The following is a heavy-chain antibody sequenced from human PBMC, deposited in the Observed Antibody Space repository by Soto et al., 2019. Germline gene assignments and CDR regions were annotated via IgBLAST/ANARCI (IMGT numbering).Heavy chain of an antibody. CDR2: IDPSDSYT. CDR1: GYSFTSYW. Sequence: PRESLKISCKGSGYSFTSYWISWVRQMPGKGLEWMGRIDPSDSYTNYSPSFQGHVTISADKSISTAYLQWSSLKASDTAMYYCATIATAVAVLDYWGQGTLVTVSS. J-gene: IGHJ4*02. CDR3: ATIATAVAVLDY. V-gene: IGHV5-10-1*01. D-gene: IGHD6-19*01.